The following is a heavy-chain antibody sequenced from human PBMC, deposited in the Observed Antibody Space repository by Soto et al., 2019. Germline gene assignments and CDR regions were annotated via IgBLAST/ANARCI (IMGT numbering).Heavy chain of an antibody. CDR2: IYYSGST. D-gene: IGHD7-27*01. J-gene: IGHJ3*02. CDR1: GTSISSYD. CDR3: ARGIWARMDAFDI. Sequence: SETLSLTCTVSGTSISSYDWSWIRQPPGKGLEWIGYIYYSGSTYYNPSLKSRVTISVDTSKNQFSLKLSSVTAADTAVYYCARGIWARMDAFDIWGQGTMVTVSS. V-gene: IGHV4-59*08.